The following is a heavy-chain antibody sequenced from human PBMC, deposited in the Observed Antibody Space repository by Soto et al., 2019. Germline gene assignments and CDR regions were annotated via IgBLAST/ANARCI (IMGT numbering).Heavy chain of an antibody. J-gene: IGHJ6*02. V-gene: IGHV1-69*06. D-gene: IGHD5-12*01. CDR1: GGTFSSFT. CDR3: GRGKVATISIPYYHYYGMDV. Sequence: QVQLVQSGAEVKKPGSSVKVSCKASGGTFSSFTLSWVRQAPGQGLEWMGGIIPIFGTPNYAENFQGRVTVTADKSTSTAYRELSSLRSEDTAVYYCGRGKVATISIPYYHYYGMDVWGQGTTVTVSS. CDR2: IIPIFGTP.